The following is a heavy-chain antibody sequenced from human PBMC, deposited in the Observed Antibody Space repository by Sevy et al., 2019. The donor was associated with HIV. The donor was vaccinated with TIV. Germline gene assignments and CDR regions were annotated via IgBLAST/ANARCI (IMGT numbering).Heavy chain of an antibody. CDR2: ISGSGGRT. J-gene: IGHJ6*02. D-gene: IGHD3-3*01. CDR3: AKVPVLRFLEWLMDYYYYGMDV. V-gene: IGHV3-23*01. Sequence: GGSLRLSCAASGFTFSSYAMSWVRQAPGKGLEWVSAISGSGGRTYYADSVKGRFTISRDNSKNTLYLQMNSLRAEDTAVYYCAKVPVLRFLEWLMDYYYYGMDVWGQGTTVTVSS. CDR1: GFTFSSYA.